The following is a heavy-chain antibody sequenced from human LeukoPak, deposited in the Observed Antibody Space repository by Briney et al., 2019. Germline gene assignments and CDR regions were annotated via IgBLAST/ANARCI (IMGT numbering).Heavy chain of an antibody. CDR1: GGSISSFY. J-gene: IGHJ5*02. CDR3: ARGLGYCSSTSCYGGLGWFDP. Sequence: SETLSLTCTVSGGSISSFYWNWIRQSPGKGLEWIGYIHYSGSTNYNPSLKSRVTLSLDAFNNEVSLKLSSVTAADTAVYYCARGLGYCSSTSCYGGLGWFDPWGQGTLVTVSS. CDR2: IHYSGST. D-gene: IGHD2-2*01. V-gene: IGHV4-59*12.